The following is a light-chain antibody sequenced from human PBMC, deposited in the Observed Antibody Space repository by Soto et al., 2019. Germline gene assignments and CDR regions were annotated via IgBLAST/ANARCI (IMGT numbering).Light chain of an antibody. Sequence: QSALTQPASVSGSPGQSVTISCTGISSDVGGNNFVSWYQHHPGKAPIVLIYDVSNRPSGVSDRLSGSKSGNTASLTISGLQAEDEADYYCSSYTNDIYWVLGGGTTVTVL. CDR3: SSYTNDIYWV. J-gene: IGLJ3*02. CDR1: SSDVGGNNF. V-gene: IGLV2-14*01. CDR2: DVS.